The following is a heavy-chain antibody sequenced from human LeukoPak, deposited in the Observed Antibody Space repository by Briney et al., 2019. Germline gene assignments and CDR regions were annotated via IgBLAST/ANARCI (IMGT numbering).Heavy chain of an antibody. CDR1: GGSVSSGSYY. D-gene: IGHD3-10*01. CDR3: ATYSSAMVHY. Sequence: SETLSLTCTVSGGSVSSGSYYWSWIRQPPGKGLEWIGYIYYSGSTNYNPSLKSRVTITVDTSKNQFSLKLSSVTAADTAVYYCATYSSAMVHYWGQGTLVTVSS. J-gene: IGHJ4*02. CDR2: IYYSGST. V-gene: IGHV4-61*01.